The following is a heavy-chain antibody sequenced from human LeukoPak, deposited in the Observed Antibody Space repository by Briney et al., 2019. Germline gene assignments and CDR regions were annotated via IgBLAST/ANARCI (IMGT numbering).Heavy chain of an antibody. CDR3: AREGYCSGGSCYSGATDY. V-gene: IGHV1-18*01. Sequence: ASVKVSCKASGYTFTSYGISWVRQAPGQGLEWMGWISAHNGNTNYAQKFRGRVTMTTDTSTSTAYMELRSLRSDGTAVYYCAREGYCSGGSCYSGATDYWGQGTLVTVSS. J-gene: IGHJ4*02. D-gene: IGHD2-15*01. CDR2: ISAHNGNT. CDR1: GYTFTSYG.